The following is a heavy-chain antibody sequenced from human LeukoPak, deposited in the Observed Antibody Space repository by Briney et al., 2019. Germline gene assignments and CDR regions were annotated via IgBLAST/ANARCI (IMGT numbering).Heavy chain of an antibody. J-gene: IGHJ5*02. D-gene: IGHD2-2*01. V-gene: IGHV1-18*01. Sequence: GASVKVSCKASGYTFTSYGISWVRQAPGRGLEWMGWISAYNGNTNYAQKLQGRVTMTTDTSTSTAYMELRSLRSDDTAVYYCAGGYCSSTSCLHYNWFDPWGQGTLVTVSS. CDR3: AGGYCSSTSCLHYNWFDP. CDR2: ISAYNGNT. CDR1: GYTFTSYG.